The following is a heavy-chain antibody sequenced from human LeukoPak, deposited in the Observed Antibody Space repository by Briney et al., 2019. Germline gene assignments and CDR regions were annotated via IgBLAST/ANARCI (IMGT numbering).Heavy chain of an antibody. CDR2: INTIGNKI. CDR1: EFSVSTYG. D-gene: IGHD4-11*01. J-gene: IGHJ5*02. CDR3: AKGRYSSSWAPFDP. Sequence: GGSLRLSCSASEFSVSTYGMNWVRQAPGRGLEWVSSINTIGNKIYYGDSVKGRFTISRDNSKNTLSLQMNNLRVEDTAIYYCAKGRYSSSWAPFDPWGQGTLVTVSS. V-gene: IGHV3-23*05.